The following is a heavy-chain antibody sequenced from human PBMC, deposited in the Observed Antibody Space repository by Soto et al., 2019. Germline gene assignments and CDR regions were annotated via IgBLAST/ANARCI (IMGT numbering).Heavy chain of an antibody. CDR2: IYYSGST. Sequence: SETLSLTCTVSGGSIISGGYYWSWIRQHPGKGLEWIGYIYYSGSTYYNPSLKSRVTISVDTSKNQFSLKLSSVTAADTAVYYCARVPFVVVVAATGVGYFDYWGQGTLVTVSS. CDR1: GGSIISGGYY. J-gene: IGHJ4*02. D-gene: IGHD2-15*01. CDR3: ARVPFVVVVAATGVGYFDY. V-gene: IGHV4-31*03.